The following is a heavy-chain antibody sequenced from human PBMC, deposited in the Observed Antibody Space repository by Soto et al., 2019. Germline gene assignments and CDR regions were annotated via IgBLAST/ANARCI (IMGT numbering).Heavy chain of an antibody. Sequence: GGSLRLSCAASGFTFSSYAMSWVRQAPGKGLEWVSAISGSGGSTYYADSVKGRLPISRDNSKNTLYLQMNSVRTEDTAVYYCAKDKERRGDTMVRGYFDYWGQGTLVTVSS. CDR2: ISGSGGST. J-gene: IGHJ4*02. CDR1: GFTFSSYA. V-gene: IGHV3-23*01. D-gene: IGHD3-10*01. CDR3: AKDKERRGDTMVRGYFDY.